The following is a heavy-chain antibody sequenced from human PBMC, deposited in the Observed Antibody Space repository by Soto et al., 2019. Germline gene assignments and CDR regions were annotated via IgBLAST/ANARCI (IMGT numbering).Heavy chain of an antibody. CDR3: ARTSPRGSGTWFDP. CDR1: GGSISSDDYY. J-gene: IGHJ5*02. V-gene: IGHV4-30-4*01. Sequence: PSETLSLTCIVSGGSISSDDYYWSWIRQPPGKGLEWIGYIYHSGSSYYNPSLKSRVTISIDTSKNQLSLKLSFVTAADTAVYYCARTSPRGSGTWFDPWGQGTLVTVSS. D-gene: IGHD3-10*01. CDR2: IYHSGSS.